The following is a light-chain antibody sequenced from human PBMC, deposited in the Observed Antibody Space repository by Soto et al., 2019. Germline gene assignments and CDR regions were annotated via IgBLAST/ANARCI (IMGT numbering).Light chain of an antibody. CDR2: EVS. CDR3: ISYTSSSTWV. V-gene: IGLV2-14*01. CDR1: SNDVGGYNY. J-gene: IGLJ3*02. Sequence: QSALTHPASVSGSPGQSITISCTGNSNDVGGYNYVSWYQQHPGKVPKLMIYEVSNRPSGVSDRFSGSRSGNTASLTISGLQAEDESDYYCISYTSSSTWVFGGGTKLTVL.